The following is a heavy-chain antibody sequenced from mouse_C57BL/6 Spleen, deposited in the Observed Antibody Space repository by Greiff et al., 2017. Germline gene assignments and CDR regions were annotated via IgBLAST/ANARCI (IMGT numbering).Heavy chain of an antibody. CDR2: IHPNSGST. CDR1: GYTFTSYW. Sequence: QVQLQQPGAELVKPGASVKLSCKASGYTFTSYWMHWVKQRPGQGLEWIGMIHPNSGSTNYNEKFKGKATLTVDKSSSTAYMQLHSRTSEYSAVYDCAGIYYGNLSDFDYWGQGTTLTVSS. CDR3: AGIYYGNLSDFDY. J-gene: IGHJ2*01. V-gene: IGHV1-64*01. D-gene: IGHD2-1*01.